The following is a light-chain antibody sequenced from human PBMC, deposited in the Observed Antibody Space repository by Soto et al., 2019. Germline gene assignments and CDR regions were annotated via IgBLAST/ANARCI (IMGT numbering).Light chain of an antibody. CDR2: SES. CDR3: QQYGRSPCT. J-gene: IGKJ3*01. Sequence: EIELTQSPGTLSLSPVERATLTCSASHSVSSNNLAWYQQRPGQAPRVVIYSESTRATGIPERFSGSGSGTDFTLTNSRLEPEDFTVYYCQQYGRSPCTFGPGTKVNIK. CDR1: HSVSSNN. V-gene: IGKV3-20*01.